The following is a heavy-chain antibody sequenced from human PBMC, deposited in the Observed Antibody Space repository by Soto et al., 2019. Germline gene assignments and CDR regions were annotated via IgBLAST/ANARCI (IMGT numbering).Heavy chain of an antibody. CDR3: ASGAAVGGGYYYYYYMDV. Sequence: SETLSLTCTVSGGSISSGGYYLGWVRQHPGKGLEWIGYIYYSGSTYDNPSLRSRVTISVDTSKNQFSLKLSSVTAADTAVYYCASGAAVGGGYYYYYYMDVWGKGTTVTVSS. CDR1: GGSISSGGYY. CDR2: IYYSGST. D-gene: IGHD3-16*01. V-gene: IGHV4-31*03. J-gene: IGHJ6*03.